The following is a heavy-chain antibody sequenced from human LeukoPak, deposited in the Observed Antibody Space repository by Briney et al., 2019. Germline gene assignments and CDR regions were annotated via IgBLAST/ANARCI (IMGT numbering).Heavy chain of an antibody. V-gene: IGHV4-59*01. CDR2: IYYSGST. D-gene: IGHD6-19*01. Sequence: SETLSLTCTVSGGSISSYYWSWIRQPPGKGLEWIGYIYYSGSTNYNPSLKSRVTISVDTSKNQFSLKLGSVTAADTAVYYCARQGYSSGWYGIDYWGQGTLVTVSS. CDR3: ARQGYSSGWYGIDY. J-gene: IGHJ4*02. CDR1: GGSISSYY.